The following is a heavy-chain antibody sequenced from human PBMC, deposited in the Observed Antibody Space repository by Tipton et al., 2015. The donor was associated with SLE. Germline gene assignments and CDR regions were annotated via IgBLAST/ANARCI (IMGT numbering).Heavy chain of an antibody. J-gene: IGHJ6*02. CDR1: RASITSYH. D-gene: IGHD3-10*01. V-gene: IGHV4-59*01. CDR3: HGGASHYYGSGRFSRGDYSDIDV. Sequence: TLSLTCTVSRASITSYHWGWIRQPPGKRLEWIGYMYHNGKTKYNPSLESRVTISDGTSKNQSSLKLSSVTAADTAMYYCHGGASHYYGSGRFSRGDYSDIDVWGQGTTVTVSS. CDR2: MYHNGKT.